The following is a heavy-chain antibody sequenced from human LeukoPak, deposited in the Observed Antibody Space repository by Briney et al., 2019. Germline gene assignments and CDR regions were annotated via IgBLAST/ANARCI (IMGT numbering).Heavy chain of an antibody. Sequence: GGSLRLSCAASGFTFSSYAMHWVRQAPGKGLEWVAVISYDGSNKYYADSVKGRFTISRDNSKNTLYLQMNSLRAEDTAVYYCAREGDLSGYSSSWYGTLFDYWGQGTLVTVSS. J-gene: IGHJ4*02. CDR1: GFTFSSYA. CDR2: ISYDGSNK. CDR3: AREGDLSGYSSSWYGTLFDY. V-gene: IGHV3-30-3*01. D-gene: IGHD6-13*01.